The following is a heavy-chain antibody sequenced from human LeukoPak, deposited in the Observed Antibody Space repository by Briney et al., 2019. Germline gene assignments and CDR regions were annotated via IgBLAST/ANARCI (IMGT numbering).Heavy chain of an antibody. D-gene: IGHD6-13*01. CDR1: GFTVSSNY. CDR3: AKDTSSSWKSRIDY. CDR2: IYSGGST. Sequence: GGSLRLSCAASGFTVSSNYMSWVRQAPGKGLEWVSVIYSGGSTYYADSVKGRFTISRHNSKNTLYLQMNSLRAEDTAVYYCAKDTSSSWKSRIDYWGQGTLVTVSS. V-gene: IGHV3-53*04. J-gene: IGHJ4*02.